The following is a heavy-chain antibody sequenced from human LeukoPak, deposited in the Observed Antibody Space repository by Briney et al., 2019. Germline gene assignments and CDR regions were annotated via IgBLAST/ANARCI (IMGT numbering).Heavy chain of an antibody. J-gene: IGHJ4*02. Sequence: ASVKVSCKASGYTFTGYYMHWVRQAPGQGLEWMGWINPNSGGTNYAQKFQGRVTMTRDTSISTAYMELSRLRSDDTAVYYCARVGYSGYTYYFDYCGQGTLISVSS. D-gene: IGHD5-12*01. V-gene: IGHV1-2*02. CDR2: INPNSGGT. CDR3: ARVGYSGYTYYFDY. CDR1: GYTFTGYY.